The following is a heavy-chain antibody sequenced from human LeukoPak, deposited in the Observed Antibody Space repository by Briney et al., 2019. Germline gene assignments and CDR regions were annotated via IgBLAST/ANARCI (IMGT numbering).Heavy chain of an antibody. CDR1: GYTFTTYG. CDR3: AKKATPNSGSYFN. V-gene: IGHV1-18*04. CDR2: ISAYNGNT. J-gene: IGHJ4*02. Sequence: GASVKVSCKASGYTFTTYGISWVRQAPGQGLEWMGWISAYNGNTNYAQKLRGRVTMTTDTSTSTAYMELRSLRSDDTAVYYCAKKATPNSGSYFNWGQGTLVTVSS. D-gene: IGHD3-10*01.